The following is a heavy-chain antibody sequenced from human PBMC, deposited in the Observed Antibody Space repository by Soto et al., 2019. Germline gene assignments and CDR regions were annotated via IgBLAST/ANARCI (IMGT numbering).Heavy chain of an antibody. CDR2: IYYSGST. CDR1: GGSISSYY. CDR3: ARDCSSTSCLDY. J-gene: IGHJ4*02. Sequence: PSETLSLTCTVSGGSISSYYWSWIRQPPGKGLEWIGYIYYSGSTNYNPSLKSRVTISVDTSKNQFSLKLSSVTAADTAVYYCARDCSSTSCLDYWGQGTLVTVSS. V-gene: IGHV4-59*01. D-gene: IGHD2-2*01.